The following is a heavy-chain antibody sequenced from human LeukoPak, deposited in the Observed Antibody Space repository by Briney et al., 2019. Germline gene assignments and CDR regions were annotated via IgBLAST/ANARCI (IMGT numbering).Heavy chain of an antibody. J-gene: IGHJ6*02. V-gene: IGHV3-7*03. CDR2: INHNGNEN. Sequence: XPXKGLEWVASINHNGNENYYVDSVKGRFTISRDNAKNSLYLQMSNLRAEDTAVYFCARGGGLDVWGQGATVTVSS. CDR3: ARGGGLDV. D-gene: IGHD3-16*01.